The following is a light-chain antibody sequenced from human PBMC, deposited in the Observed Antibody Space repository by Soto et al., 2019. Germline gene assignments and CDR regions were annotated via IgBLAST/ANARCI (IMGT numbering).Light chain of an antibody. CDR2: KTS. CDR1: RSVNNW. V-gene: IGKV1-5*03. CDR3: QQYNTWYT. Sequence: DIQMTQSPSTLSASVGDRVTITCRASRSVNNWLAWYQQKPGKAPKLLIYKTSSLQSGVTSRFSGSGSGTEYTLTISSLQPDDFATYYCQQYNTWYTFGQGTWLEVK. J-gene: IGKJ2*01.